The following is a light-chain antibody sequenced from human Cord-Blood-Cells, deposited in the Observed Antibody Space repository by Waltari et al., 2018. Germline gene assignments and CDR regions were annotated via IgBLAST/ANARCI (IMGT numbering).Light chain of an antibody. J-gene: IGKJ1*01. Sequence: EIVMTQSPATLSVSPGERATLSCRASQSVSSNLAWYQQKPGQAPRLLIYGAATRATGIPASFSGSGSGTEFTLTISSLQSEDFAVDYCQQYNNWPPGTFGQGTKVEIK. CDR1: QSVSSN. V-gene: IGKV3-15*01. CDR2: GAA. CDR3: QQYNNWPPGT.